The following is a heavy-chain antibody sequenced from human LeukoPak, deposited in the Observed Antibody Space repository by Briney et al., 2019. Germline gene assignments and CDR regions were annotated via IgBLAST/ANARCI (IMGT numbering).Heavy chain of an antibody. CDR1: GFTVSSNY. D-gene: IGHD1-26*01. Sequence: GGSLRLSRAASGFTVSSNYMSWARQAPGKGLEWVSVIYDGGSTNYADSVKGRFTISRDNSKNTLYLQMNSLKAEDTAVYYCARFGGRPYYHYAMDVWGQGTTVTVSS. CDR2: IYDGGST. J-gene: IGHJ6*02. CDR3: ARFGGRPYYHYAMDV. V-gene: IGHV3-66*01.